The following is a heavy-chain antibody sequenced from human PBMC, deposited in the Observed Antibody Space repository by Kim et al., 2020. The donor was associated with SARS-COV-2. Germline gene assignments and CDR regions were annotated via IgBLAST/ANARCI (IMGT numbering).Heavy chain of an antibody. CDR2: IKSKTDGGTT. Sequence: GGSLRLSCAASGFTFSNAWMSWVRQAPGKGLEWVGRIKSKTDGGTTDYAAPVKGRFTISRDDSKNTLYLQMNSLKTEDTAVYYCTTADDYYDSSGYYHGRFDYWGQGTLVTVSS. D-gene: IGHD3-22*01. CDR3: TTADDYYDSSGYYHGRFDY. J-gene: IGHJ4*02. CDR1: GFTFSNAW. V-gene: IGHV3-15*01.